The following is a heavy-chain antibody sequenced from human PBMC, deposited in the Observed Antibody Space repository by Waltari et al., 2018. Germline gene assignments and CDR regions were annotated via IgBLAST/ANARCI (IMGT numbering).Heavy chain of an antibody. J-gene: IGHJ3*02. CDR3: AREIVVLPAAGAFDI. Sequence: QLQLQESGPGLVKPSETLSLTCTVSGGSISSSSYYWGWIRQPPGKGLEWIGSIYYRVGTYYNPSLKSRVTVSVDTSKNQFSLKLSSVTAADTAVYYCAREIVVLPAAGAFDIWGQGTMVTVSS. V-gene: IGHV4-39*07. D-gene: IGHD2-2*01. CDR2: IYYRVGT. CDR1: GGSISSSSYY.